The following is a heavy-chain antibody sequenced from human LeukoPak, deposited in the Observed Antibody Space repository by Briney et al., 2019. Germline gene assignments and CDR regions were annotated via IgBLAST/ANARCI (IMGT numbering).Heavy chain of an antibody. CDR1: GYTFTSYF. CDR2: INPNSGGT. J-gene: IGHJ4*02. CDR3: ARGSVDGSGTYYYFDY. Sequence: ASVKVSCKASGYTFTSYFMHWVRQTPGQGLEWMGWINPNSGGTTYAQNFQGRVTMTRDTSISTAYMELSRLRSDDTAVYYCARGSVDGSGTYYYFDYWGQGTLVTVSS. D-gene: IGHD3-10*01. V-gene: IGHV1-2*02.